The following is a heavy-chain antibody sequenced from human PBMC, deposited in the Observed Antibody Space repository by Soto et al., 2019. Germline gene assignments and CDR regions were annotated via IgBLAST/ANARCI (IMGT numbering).Heavy chain of an antibody. J-gene: IGHJ2*01. D-gene: IGHD1-26*01. CDR3: ARDLSGGTYPWCFDL. CDR2: ISAYNGNT. CDR1: GYTFSIYG. Sequence: QVQLVQSGAEVKKPGASVKVSCKASGYTFSIYGISWVRQAPGQGLEWMGWISAYNGNTKYAQKLQGRVTVTTDTSTSRAYMELRSLRSDDTAVYYCARDLSGGTYPWCFDLWGRGTLVTLSS. V-gene: IGHV1-18*01.